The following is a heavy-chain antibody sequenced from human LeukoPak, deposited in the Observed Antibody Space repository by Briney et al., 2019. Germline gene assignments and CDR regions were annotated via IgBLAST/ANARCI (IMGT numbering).Heavy chain of an antibody. CDR2: ISGSGEST. J-gene: IGHJ3*02. V-gene: IGHV3-23*01. Sequence: GGSLVLSCAASGFIFSTYVLGWVRQAPGKGLEWGSVISGSGESTYYADSVKGRFTISRDNSKNTLSLQMNSLSAEDTAVYYCARERDSSSWYAFDIWGQGTMVTVSS. CDR1: GFIFSTYV. CDR3: ARERDSSSWYAFDI. D-gene: IGHD6-13*01.